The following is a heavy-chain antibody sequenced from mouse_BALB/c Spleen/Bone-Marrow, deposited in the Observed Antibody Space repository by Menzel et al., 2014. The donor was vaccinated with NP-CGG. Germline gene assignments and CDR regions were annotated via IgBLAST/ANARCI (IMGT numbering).Heavy chain of an antibody. V-gene: IGHV14-3*02. CDR1: GFNLKETY. CDR2: IDPANGNT. D-gene: IGHD1-1*01. CDR3: ASYYYGDCFDS. J-gene: IGHJ2*01. Sequence: VQLQQSGAELVNPGASVKLSCTASGFNLKETYMHWVKQRPEQGLEWIGRIDPANGNTKYDPKFQGKATITADTSSNTANLQLSMVTSEDTAVYYGASYYYGDCFDSWGQGTTLTVSS.